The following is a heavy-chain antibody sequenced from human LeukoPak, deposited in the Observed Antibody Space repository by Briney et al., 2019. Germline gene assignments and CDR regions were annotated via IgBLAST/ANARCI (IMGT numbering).Heavy chain of an antibody. CDR1: GFTFSSYS. D-gene: IGHD6-19*01. CDR3: ARDRGSGWYDY. V-gene: IGHV3-21*01. J-gene: IGHJ4*02. Sequence: GGSLRLTCAASGFTFSSYSMNWVRQAPGKGLEWVSSISSSSSYIYYADSVKGRFTISRDNAKNSLYLQMNSLRAEDTAVYYCARDRGSGWYDYWGQGTLVTVSS. CDR2: ISSSSSYI.